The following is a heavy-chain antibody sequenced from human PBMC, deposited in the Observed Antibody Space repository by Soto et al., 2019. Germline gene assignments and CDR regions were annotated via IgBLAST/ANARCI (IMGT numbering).Heavy chain of an antibody. J-gene: IGHJ4*02. D-gene: IGHD1-7*01. V-gene: IGHV3-23*01. CDR3: AKDRGPVTVAGTTQFDY. Sequence: AGGSLRLSCAASGFTFSSYAMSWVRQAPGKGLEWVSAISGSGGSTYYADSVKGRFTISRDNSKNTLYLQMNSLRAEDTAVYYCAKDRGPVTVAGTTQFDYWGQGTLVTVSS. CDR1: GFTFSSYA. CDR2: ISGSGGST.